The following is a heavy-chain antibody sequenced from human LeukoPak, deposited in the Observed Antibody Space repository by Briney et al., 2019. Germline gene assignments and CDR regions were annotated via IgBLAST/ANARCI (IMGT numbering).Heavy chain of an antibody. CDR1: GSTFSTFA. CDR3: ARDGVATNDY. V-gene: IGHV3-64*01. D-gene: IGHD5-24*01. J-gene: IGHJ4*02. CDR2: INTDGGTT. Sequence: GGSLRLSCAASGSTFSTFAMQWVRQAPEKGLEYVSGINTDGGTTYYANSVKGRFTISRDNPKNTLYLQMGSLRVEDTAVYYCARDGVATNDYWGQGTLVTVSS.